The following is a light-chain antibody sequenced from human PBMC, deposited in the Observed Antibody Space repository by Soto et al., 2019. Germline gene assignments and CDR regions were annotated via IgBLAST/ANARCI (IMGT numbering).Light chain of an antibody. CDR2: GVF. CDR3: QHYHGSPRT. Sequence: ENVLTQSPGTVSLSPGERATLSCRASQGVTSNHLAWYQQKPGQAPRLLIYGVFNRATGIPDRFSGSGSGTDFTLTITRLEPEDSAVYFCQHYHGSPRTFGQGTKLEIK. CDR1: QGVTSNH. V-gene: IGKV3-20*01. J-gene: IGKJ2*01.